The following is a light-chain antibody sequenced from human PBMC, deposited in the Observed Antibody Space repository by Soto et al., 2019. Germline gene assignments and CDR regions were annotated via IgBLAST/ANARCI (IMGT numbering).Light chain of an antibody. CDR3: QQYGSSRIT. CDR2: GAS. CDR1: QSVSSSY. V-gene: IGKV3-20*01. J-gene: IGKJ4*01. Sequence: EIVLTQSPGTLSLSPGERATLSCRAGQSVSSSYLAWYQQKPGQAPRLLIYGASSRATGIPDRFSGSGSGTDFTLIISRLEPEDFAVYYCQQYGSSRITFGGGTKVEIK.